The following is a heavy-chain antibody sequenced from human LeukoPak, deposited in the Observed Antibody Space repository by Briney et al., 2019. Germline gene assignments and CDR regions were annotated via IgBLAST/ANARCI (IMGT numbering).Heavy chain of an antibody. CDR1: GFTFSSYS. V-gene: IGHV3-48*01. J-gene: IGHJ2*01. D-gene: IGHD6-19*01. CDR2: ISSSSSTI. Sequence: GGSLRLSCAASGFTFSSYSMNWVRQAPGKGLEWVSYISSSSSTIYYADSVKGRLTISRDNAKNSLYLQMNSLRAEDTAVYYCARARRQWLVAYWYFDLWGRGTLVTVSS. CDR3: ARARRQWLVAYWYFDL.